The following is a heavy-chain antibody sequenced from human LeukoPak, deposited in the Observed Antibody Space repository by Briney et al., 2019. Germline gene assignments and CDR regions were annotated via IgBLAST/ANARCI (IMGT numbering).Heavy chain of an antibody. V-gene: IGHV3-30*18. D-gene: IGHD3-22*01. CDR3: AKDGSGSY. Sequence: LSLTCTVSGGSVSSGSYYWSWVRQAPGKGLEWVAVISYDGSNKYYADSVKGRFTISRDNSKNTLYLQMNSLRAEDTAVYYCAKDGSGSYWGQGTLVTVSS. CDR1: GGSVSSGSYY. CDR2: ISYDGSNK. J-gene: IGHJ4*02.